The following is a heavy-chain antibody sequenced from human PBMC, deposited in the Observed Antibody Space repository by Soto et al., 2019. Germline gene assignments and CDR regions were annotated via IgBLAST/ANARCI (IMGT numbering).Heavy chain of an antibody. CDR1: GDXVSSNTSA. CDR3: ARGVAGSGFDL. CDR2: TYYRSNWRH. J-gene: IGHJ4*02. Sequence: TLSLTCAISGDXVSSNTSAWNWIMSSPSRGLEWLGRTYYRSNWRHDYAVSVKSRITVNPDTSKNHFSLKMNSVTPDDTAVYYCARGVAGSGFDLWGQGTLVTVSS. V-gene: IGHV6-1*01. D-gene: IGHD6-19*01.